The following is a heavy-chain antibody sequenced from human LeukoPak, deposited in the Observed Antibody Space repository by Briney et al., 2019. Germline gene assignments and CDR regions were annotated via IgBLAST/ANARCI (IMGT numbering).Heavy chain of an antibody. CDR1: GYSFTSYW. V-gene: IGHV5-51*01. CDR3: ARLVSYDSSGYYWSGAFDI. CDR2: IYPGDSDT. Sequence: GESLKISCKGSGYSFTSYWVGWVRQMPGKGLEWMGIIYPGDSDTRYSPSFQGQVTISADKSISTAYLQWSSLKASDTAMYYCARLVSYDSSGYYWSGAFDIWGQGTMVTVSS. D-gene: IGHD3-22*01. J-gene: IGHJ3*02.